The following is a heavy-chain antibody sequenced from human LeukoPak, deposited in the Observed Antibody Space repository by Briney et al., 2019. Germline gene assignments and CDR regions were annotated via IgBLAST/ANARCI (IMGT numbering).Heavy chain of an antibody. V-gene: IGHV3-53*01. D-gene: IGHD3-22*01. CDR2: FQSGGKT. J-gene: IGHJ3*02. Sequence: GGSLRLSCAASGFNVNTKYINWVRQAPGKGLEWVSVFQSGGKTHYPDSVKGRFTISRDTSKNTIYLQMSSLRAEDTAVYYCAKVHDSRNYDALDMWGQGTMVTVSS. CDR3: AKVHDSRNYDALDM. CDR1: GFNVNTKY.